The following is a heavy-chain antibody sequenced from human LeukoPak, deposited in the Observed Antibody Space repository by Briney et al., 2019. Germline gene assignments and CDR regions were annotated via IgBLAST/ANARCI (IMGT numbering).Heavy chain of an antibody. D-gene: IGHD1-26*01. CDR3: ARLLVGARAFDY. CDR1: GYTFTSYY. Sequence: APVKVSCTPSGYTFTSYYMHLVRQAPGQGLEWMGIINPSGGSTSYAQKFQGRVTITREESTSTVYMELSSLTAEDTAAYYCARLLVGARAFDYWGQGTLVTVSS. J-gene: IGHJ4*02. V-gene: IGHV1-46*01. CDR2: INPSGGST.